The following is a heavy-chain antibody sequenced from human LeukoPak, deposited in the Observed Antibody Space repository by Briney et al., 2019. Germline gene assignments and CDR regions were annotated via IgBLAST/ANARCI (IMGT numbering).Heavy chain of an antibody. CDR3: ARGPPINYDILTGYYNFDN. J-gene: IGHJ4*02. D-gene: IGHD3-9*01. Sequence: PSETLSLTCAVYGGSFSGYYWTWIRQPPEKGLEWIGEINHSETTKYNPSLMSRVTILADTSKNQFSLKLSSVTAADTAVYYCARGPPINYDILTGYYNFDNWGQGTLVTVSS. CDR2: INHSETT. V-gene: IGHV4-34*01. CDR1: GGSFSGYY.